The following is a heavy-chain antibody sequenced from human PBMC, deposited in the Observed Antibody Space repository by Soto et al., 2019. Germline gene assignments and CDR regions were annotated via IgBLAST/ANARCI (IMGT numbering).Heavy chain of an antibody. CDR2: IYHSGST. CDR3: ARVGADYGDYFDY. CDR1: GGSISSGGYS. V-gene: IGHV4-30-2*05. D-gene: IGHD4-17*01. J-gene: IGHJ4*02. Sequence: SETLSLTCAVSGGSISSGGYSWSWIRQPPGKGLEWIGYIYHSGSTYYNPSLKSRVTISVDTSKNQFSLKLSSVTAADTAVYYCARVGADYGDYFDYWGQGTLVTVSS.